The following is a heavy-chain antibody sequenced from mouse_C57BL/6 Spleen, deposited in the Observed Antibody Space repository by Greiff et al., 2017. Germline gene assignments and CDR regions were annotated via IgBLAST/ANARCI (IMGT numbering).Heavy chain of an antibody. J-gene: IGHJ3*01. V-gene: IGHV1-74*01. CDR1: GYTFTSYW. D-gene: IGHD1-1*01. Sequence: QVQLQQPGAELVKPGASVKVSCKASGYTFTSYWMHWVKQRPGQGLEWIGRIHPSDSDTNYNQKFKGKATLTVDKSSSTAYMQLSSLTSEDSAVDYCAIGDTTPAWFAYWGQGTLVTVSA. CDR3: AIGDTTPAWFAY. CDR2: IHPSDSDT.